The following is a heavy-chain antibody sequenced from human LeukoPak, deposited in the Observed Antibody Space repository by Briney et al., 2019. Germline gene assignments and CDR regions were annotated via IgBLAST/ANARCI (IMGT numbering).Heavy chain of an antibody. CDR3: ARDQDGFVARGIIKVLDY. Sequence: GGSLRLSCAASGFTFSSYAMHWVRQAPGKGLEWVAVISYDGSNKYYADSVKGRFTISRDNSKNTLYLQMNSLRAEDTAVYYCARDQDGFVARGIIKVLDYWGQGTLVTVSS. CDR1: GFTFSSYA. J-gene: IGHJ4*02. V-gene: IGHV3-30-3*01. CDR2: ISYDGSNK. D-gene: IGHD3-10*01.